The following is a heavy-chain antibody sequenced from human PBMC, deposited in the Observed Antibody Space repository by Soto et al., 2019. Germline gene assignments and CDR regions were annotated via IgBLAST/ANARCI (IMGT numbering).Heavy chain of an antibody. Sequence: PSETLSLTCTVSGGSISSGGYYWSWIRQHPGKGLEWIGYIYYSGSTYYNPSLKSRVTISVDTSKNQFSLKLSSVTAADTAVYYCARDMGVQLERHGVGGYNWFDPWGQGTLVTVSS. CDR2: IYYSGST. J-gene: IGHJ5*02. D-gene: IGHD1-1*01. CDR3: ARDMGVQLERHGVGGYNWFDP. CDR1: GGSISSGGYY. V-gene: IGHV4-31*03.